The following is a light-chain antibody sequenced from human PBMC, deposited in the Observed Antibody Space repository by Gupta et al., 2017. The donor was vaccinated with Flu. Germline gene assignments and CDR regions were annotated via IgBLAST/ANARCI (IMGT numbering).Light chain of an antibody. CDR3: QQYGSSPRT. J-gene: IGKJ1*01. CDR1: QSVSSNY. Sequence: DIVLTQSPGTLSLSPGERATLSCRASQSVSSNYLAWYQQKPGQAPRRRIYGASSRATGIQDRFSGSGSGTDFTLTISRLEPEDFAVYYCQQYGSSPRTFGQGTKVEIK. CDR2: GAS. V-gene: IGKV3-20*01.